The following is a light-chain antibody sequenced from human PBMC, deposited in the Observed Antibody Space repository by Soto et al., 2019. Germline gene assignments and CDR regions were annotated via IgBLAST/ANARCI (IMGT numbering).Light chain of an antibody. CDR2: EVS. V-gene: IGLV2-14*01. J-gene: IGLJ1*01. CDR3: SSYTSSSTLYV. Sequence: QSALTQPASVSGSPGQSITISCTGTSSDVGGYNYVSWYQQHPGKAPKLIIYEVSNRPSGVSNRFSGSKSGDTAPLTISGLHAEDEADYYCSSYTSSSTLYVFGTGTKLTVL. CDR1: SSDVGGYNY.